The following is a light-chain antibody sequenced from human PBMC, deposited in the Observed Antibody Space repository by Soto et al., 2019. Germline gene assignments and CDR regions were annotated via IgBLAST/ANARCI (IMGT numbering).Light chain of an antibody. CDR3: HQYENWPQT. V-gene: IGKV3-15*01. CDR2: GAS. Sequence: EIVMTQSPATLSVSPGERATPSCRASQSISSNLAWYQQKPGQAPRLLIYGASTRATGIPARFSGSGSGTEFTLTISSLQYEDFELYSCHQYENWPQTLGQGTKVDIK. J-gene: IGKJ1*01. CDR1: QSISSN.